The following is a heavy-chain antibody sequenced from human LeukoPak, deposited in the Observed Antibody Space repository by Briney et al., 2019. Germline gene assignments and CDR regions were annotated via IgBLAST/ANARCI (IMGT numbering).Heavy chain of an antibody. Sequence: GGALRLSCAASGFAVNTKFMHWVRQAPGKGLEWIPVIYSGGLTYYADSVEGRFTISRDNSKNTLYLYMNSLRAEDTAVYYCARDEVTSGGGLESWGQGALVTVS. J-gene: IGHJ4*02. CDR2: IYSGGLT. V-gene: IGHV3-53*01. D-gene: IGHD3-16*01. CDR1: GFAVNTKF. CDR3: ARDEVTSGGGLES.